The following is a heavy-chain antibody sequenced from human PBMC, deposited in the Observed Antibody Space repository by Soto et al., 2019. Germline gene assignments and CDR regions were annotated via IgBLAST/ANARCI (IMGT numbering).Heavy chain of an antibody. J-gene: IGHJ4*02. CDR2: ISSSSSYI. Sequence: GGSLRLSCAASGFTFSSYSMNWVRQAPGKGLEWVSSISSSSSYIYYADSVKGRFTISRDNAKNSLYLQMNSLRAEDTAVYYCAREGHITIFGVVIVWGQGTLVTVSS. V-gene: IGHV3-21*01. D-gene: IGHD3-3*01. CDR1: GFTFSSYS. CDR3: AREGHITIFGVVIV.